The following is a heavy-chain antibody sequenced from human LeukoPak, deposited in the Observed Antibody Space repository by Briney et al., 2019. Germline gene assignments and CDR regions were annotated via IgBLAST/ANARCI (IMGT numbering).Heavy chain of an antibody. CDR2: IKQDGSEK. J-gene: IGHJ6*02. V-gene: IGHV3-7*03. CDR1: GFTFSSYW. Sequence: GGSLRLSCAASGFTFSSYWMSWVRQAPGKGLEWVANIKQDGSEKYYVDSVKGRFTISRDNAKNSLYLQMNSLRAEDTAVYYCARDGYPFYGYRLLGYYYYGMDVWGQGTTVTVSS. D-gene: IGHD5-18*01. CDR3: ARDGYPFYGYRLLGYYYYGMDV.